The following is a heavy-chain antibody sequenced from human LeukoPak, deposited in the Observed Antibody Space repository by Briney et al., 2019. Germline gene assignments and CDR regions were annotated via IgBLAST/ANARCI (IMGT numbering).Heavy chain of an antibody. D-gene: IGHD3-3*01. V-gene: IGHV1-2*02. Sequence: GASVKVSCKASGYTFTGYYMHWVRQAPGQGLEWMGWINPNSGGTNYAQKFQGRVTMTRDTSISTAYMELSRLRSDDTAVYYCARNPAPYYDFWSGYLPNYYYYYYMDVWGKGTTVTVSS. CDR1: GYTFTGYY. J-gene: IGHJ6*03. CDR2: INPNSGGT. CDR3: ARNPAPYYDFWSGYLPNYYYYYYMDV.